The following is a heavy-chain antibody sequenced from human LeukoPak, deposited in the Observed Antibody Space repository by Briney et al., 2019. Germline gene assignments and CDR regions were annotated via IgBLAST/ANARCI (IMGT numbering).Heavy chain of an antibody. CDR3: ASYDILTGTIDY. V-gene: IGHV4-59*01. Sequence: PSETLSLTCTVSGGSISSYYWSWIRQPPGKGLEWIGYIYYSGSTNYNPSLKSRVTISVDTSKNQFSLKLSSVTAADTAVHYCASYDILTGTIDYWGQGTLVTVSS. D-gene: IGHD3-9*01. CDR1: GGSISSYY. J-gene: IGHJ4*02. CDR2: IYYSGST.